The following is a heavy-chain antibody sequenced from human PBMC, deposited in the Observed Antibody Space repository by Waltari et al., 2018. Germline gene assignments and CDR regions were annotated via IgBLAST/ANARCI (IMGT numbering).Heavy chain of an antibody. Sequence: EVQLVESGGGLVQPGGSLRLSCAASGFTFSSYEMNWVRQAPGKGLEWVSYISSSGSTRYYADSVKGRFTISRDNAKNSLYLQMNSLRAEDTAVYYCARVGYDFWSGSPHYYYYGMDVWGQGTTVTVSS. CDR1: GFTFSSYE. CDR2: ISSSGSTR. D-gene: IGHD3-3*01. J-gene: IGHJ6*02. CDR3: ARVGYDFWSGSPHYYYYGMDV. V-gene: IGHV3-48*03.